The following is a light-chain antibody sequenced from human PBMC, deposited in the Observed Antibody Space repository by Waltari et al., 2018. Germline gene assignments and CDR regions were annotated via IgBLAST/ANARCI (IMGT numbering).Light chain of an antibody. CDR3: QAWDGRTAV. J-gene: IGLJ2*01. Sequence: YELTQPPSVSVSPGQTASITCPGPTLGNRYVSWYQQKPGQSPVLVIYQASKRPSGIPERFSGSNSGNTAALTISGTHAMDEADFYCQAWDGRTAVFGGGTKLTVL. V-gene: IGLV3-1*01. CDR2: QAS. CDR1: TLGNRY.